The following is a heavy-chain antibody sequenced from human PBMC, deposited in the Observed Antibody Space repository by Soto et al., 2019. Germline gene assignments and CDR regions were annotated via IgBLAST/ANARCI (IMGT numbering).Heavy chain of an antibody. Sequence: AAETLSLTCAVSGYSISSGYYWGWIRQPPGKGLEWIGSIYHSGSTYYNPSLKSRVTISVDTSKNQFSLKLSSVTAADTAVYYCAREAGIAVAGQRYYYYYYGMDVWGQGTTVTVSS. CDR3: AREAGIAVAGQRYYYYYYGMDV. CDR1: GYSISSGYY. J-gene: IGHJ6*02. CDR2: IYHSGST. D-gene: IGHD6-19*01. V-gene: IGHV4-38-2*02.